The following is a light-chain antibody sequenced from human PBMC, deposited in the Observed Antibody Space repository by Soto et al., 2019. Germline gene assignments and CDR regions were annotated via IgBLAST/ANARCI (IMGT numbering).Light chain of an antibody. J-gene: IGKJ3*01. CDR1: QSVSSY. Sequence: EIVLTQSPATLSLSPGERATLSCRASQSVSSYLAWYQQKPGQAPRLLIYDASNRATGIPARFSGSWSGTDFTLTISSLEPEDFAVYYCQQRSNWPLFTFGPGTKVDI. CDR2: DAS. V-gene: IGKV3-11*01. CDR3: QQRSNWPLFT.